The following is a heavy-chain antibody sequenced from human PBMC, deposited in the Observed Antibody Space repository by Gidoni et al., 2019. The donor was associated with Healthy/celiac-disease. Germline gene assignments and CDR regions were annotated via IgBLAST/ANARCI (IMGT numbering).Heavy chain of an antibody. CDR2: ISSSSSYI. CDR1: GFTFSSYS. CDR3: ARLSMDAFDI. J-gene: IGHJ3*02. D-gene: IGHD3-16*02. Sequence: EVQLVESGGGLVKPGGSLRLACAASGFTFSSYSMNWVRQAPGKGLAWVSSISSSSSYIDYADSVKGRFTISRDNAKNSLYLQMNSLRAEDTAVYYCARLSMDAFDIWGQGTMVTLSS. V-gene: IGHV3-21*01.